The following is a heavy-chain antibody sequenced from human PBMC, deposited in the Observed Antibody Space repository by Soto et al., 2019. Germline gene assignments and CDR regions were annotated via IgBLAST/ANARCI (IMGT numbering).Heavy chain of an antibody. CDR2: IWYDGSNK. J-gene: IGHJ4*02. D-gene: IGHD2-8*01. Sequence: GGSLRLSCAASGFTFSSYGMHWVRQAPGKGLEWVAVIWYDGSNKYYADSVKGRFTISRDNSKNTLYLQMNSLRAEDTAVYYCAREIYGSNEGIVYWGQGTQVTVSS. CDR3: AREIYGSNEGIVY. CDR1: GFTFSSYG. V-gene: IGHV3-33*01.